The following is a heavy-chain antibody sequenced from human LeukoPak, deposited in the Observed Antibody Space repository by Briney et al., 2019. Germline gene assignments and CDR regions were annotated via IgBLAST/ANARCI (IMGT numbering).Heavy chain of an antibody. J-gene: IGHJ4*02. CDR2: ISYDGTSE. CDR3: AKRGVVIRVILVGFHKEAYYFDS. D-gene: IGHD3-22*01. V-gene: IGHV3-30*18. CDR1: GFTFSMYG. Sequence: GGSLRLSCVASGFTFSMYGIHWVREAPGKGLEWVAVISYDGTSEYYADSVKSRFTISRDNPKNTLYLQMNSLRAEDTAVYFCAKRGVVIRVILVGFHKEAYYFDSWGQGALVTVSS.